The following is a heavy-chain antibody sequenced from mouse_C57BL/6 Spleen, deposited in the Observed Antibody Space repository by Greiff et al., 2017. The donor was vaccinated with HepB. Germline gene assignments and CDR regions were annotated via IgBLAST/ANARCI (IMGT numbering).Heavy chain of an antibody. CDR3: ARGYDYDWDFDV. CDR1: GYSFTGYY. J-gene: IGHJ1*03. V-gene: IGHV1-42*01. CDR2: INPSTGGT. Sequence: EVQLQQSGPELVKPGASVKISCKASGYSFTGYYMNWVKQSPEKSLEWIGEINPSTGGTTYNQKFKAKATLTVDKSSSTAYMQLKSLTSEDSAVYYCARGYDYDWDFDVWGTGTTVTVSS. D-gene: IGHD2-4*01.